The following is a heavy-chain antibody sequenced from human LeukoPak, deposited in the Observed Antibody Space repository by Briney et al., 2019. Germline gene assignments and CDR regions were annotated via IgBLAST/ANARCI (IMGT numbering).Heavy chain of an antibody. Sequence: SETLSLTCAVYGGSFSGYYWSWIRQPPGKGLEWIGETNHSGSTNYNPSLKSRVTISVDTSKNQFSLKLSSVTAADTAVYYCARGPGYDILTGYWFDYWGQGTLVTVSS. CDR3: ARGPGYDILTGYWFDY. D-gene: IGHD3-9*01. V-gene: IGHV4-34*01. CDR1: GGSFSGYY. CDR2: TNHSGST. J-gene: IGHJ4*02.